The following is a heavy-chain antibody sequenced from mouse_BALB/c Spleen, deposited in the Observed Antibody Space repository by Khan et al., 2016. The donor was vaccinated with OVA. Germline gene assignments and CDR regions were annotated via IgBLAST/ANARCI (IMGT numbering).Heavy chain of an antibody. Sequence: EVKLKQSGAELVKPGASVKLSCTASGFNIKDTYMHWVKQRPEQGLEWIGRIDPANGNTKYDPKFQGKATLTADTSSNTAYLQLSSLTSEDTAVYYCARDYWDVFAYWGQGTLVTVSA. CDR3: ARDYWDVFAY. V-gene: IGHV14-3*02. CDR2: IDPANGNT. J-gene: IGHJ3*01. CDR1: GFNIKDTY. D-gene: IGHD4-1*01.